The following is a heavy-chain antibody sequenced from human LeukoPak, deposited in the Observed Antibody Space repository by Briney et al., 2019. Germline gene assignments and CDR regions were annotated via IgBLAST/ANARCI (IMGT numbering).Heavy chain of an antibody. D-gene: IGHD3-3*01. CDR3: AKVGFLESPEYHYSMDV. CDR1: GFTFTSYG. Sequence: PGGSLRLSCAASGFTFTSYGMHWVRQAPGKGLEWVAFIRYDGTNKYYADSVKGRFTISRHNSKNTLYLQMNSLRVEDTAVYYCAKVGFLESPEYHYSMDVWGKGATVTVSS. V-gene: IGHV3-30*02. J-gene: IGHJ6*03. CDR2: IRYDGTNK.